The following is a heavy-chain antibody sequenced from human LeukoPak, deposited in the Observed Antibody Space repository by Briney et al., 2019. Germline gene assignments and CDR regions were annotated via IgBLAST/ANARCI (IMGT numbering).Heavy chain of an antibody. V-gene: IGHV3-30-3*01. CDR2: ISYDGSNK. CDR3: VRIVVVITTSAFDI. CDR1: GFTFSSYA. J-gene: IGHJ3*02. D-gene: IGHD3-22*01. Sequence: GGSLRLSCAASGFTFSSYAMHWVRQAPGKGLEWVAVISYDGSNKYYADSVKGRFTISRDNSKNTLYLQTNSLRAEDTAVYYCVRIVVVITTSAFDIWGQGTMVTVSS.